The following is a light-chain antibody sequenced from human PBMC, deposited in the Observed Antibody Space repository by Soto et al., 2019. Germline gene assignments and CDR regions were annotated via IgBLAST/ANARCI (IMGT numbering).Light chain of an antibody. CDR1: QDISSY. Sequence: AIRMTQSPSSLSASPGDRVTITCRASQDISSYLAWYQQKPGKAPNLLIYVASTLQSGVPSRFSGSGSGTDFTLTISRLQSEDFATYYCQQYGSSQYTFGQGTKLEIK. CDR3: QQYGSSQYT. CDR2: VAS. V-gene: IGKV1-8*01. J-gene: IGKJ2*01.